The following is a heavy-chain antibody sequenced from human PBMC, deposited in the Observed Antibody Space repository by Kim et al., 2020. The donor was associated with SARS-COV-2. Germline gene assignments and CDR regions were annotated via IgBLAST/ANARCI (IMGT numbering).Heavy chain of an antibody. J-gene: IGHJ5*02. V-gene: IGHV3-7*01. Sequence: GGSLRLSCAASGFTFSSYWMSWVRQAPGKGLEWVANIKQDGSEKYYVDSVKGRFTISRDNAKNSLYLQMNSLRAEDTAVYYCASYGCSSTSCYTGDWFDPWGQGTLVTVSS. D-gene: IGHD2-2*02. CDR3: ASYGCSSTSCYTGDWFDP. CDR2: IKQDGSEK. CDR1: GFTFSSYW.